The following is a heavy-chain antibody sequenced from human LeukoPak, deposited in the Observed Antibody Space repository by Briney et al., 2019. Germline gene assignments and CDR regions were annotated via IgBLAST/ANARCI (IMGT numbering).Heavy chain of an antibody. CDR1: GGSISSSSRY. CDR3: ARGVYYYDSSGYPTGPYFDY. J-gene: IGHJ4*02. V-gene: IGHV4-39*07. CDR2: IYYSGTT. D-gene: IGHD3-22*01. Sequence: SETLSLTCTVSGGSISSSSRYWGWIRQPPGKGLEWIGSIYYSGTTYYSPSLKSRVTISVDTSKNQFSLKLSSVTAADTAVYYCARGVYYYDSSGYPTGPYFDYWGQGTLVTVSS.